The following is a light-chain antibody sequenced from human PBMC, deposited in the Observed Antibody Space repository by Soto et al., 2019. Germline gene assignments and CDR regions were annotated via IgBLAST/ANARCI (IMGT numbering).Light chain of an antibody. CDR1: QSVSTW. CDR2: MAS. Sequence: QVAKCASTLSASVGDRVTITCRASQSVSTWLAWYQQKPGKAPQVLISMASTLESGVPSRFSGGGSGTEITLTISSLQPDEFATYYCQQYTNHSPWTFGRGTKVDIK. CDR3: QQYTNHSPWT. J-gene: IGKJ1*01. V-gene: IGKV1-5*03.